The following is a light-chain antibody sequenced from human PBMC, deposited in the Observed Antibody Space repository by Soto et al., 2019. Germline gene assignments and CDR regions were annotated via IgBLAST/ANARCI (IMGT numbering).Light chain of an antibody. J-gene: IGKJ4*01. CDR2: GAS. Sequence: EIVMTPSPATLSVSPGGRATPSCRASQSVSILLAWYQQKPGQAPRLLTYGASTRATGIPARFSGSGSGTEFTLTISSLQPDDFATYYCQQYNSYSLTFGGGTKVDI. CDR3: QQYNSYSLT. CDR1: QSVSIL. V-gene: IGKV3-15*01.